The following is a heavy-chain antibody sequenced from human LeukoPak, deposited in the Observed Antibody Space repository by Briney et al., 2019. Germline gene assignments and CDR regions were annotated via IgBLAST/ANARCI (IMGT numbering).Heavy chain of an antibody. CDR1: GFTFIA. V-gene: IGHV3-23*01. D-gene: IGHD3-10*01. Sequence: GESLRLSCAASGFTFIAVDWVRQAPGMGLEWVSTINSVDDTYYSESVRGRFTVSRDKSKNTVYLHMNSLRAEDTAVCHCAKWFRGSGSDRFYDKWGQGTLVTVSS. J-gene: IGHJ4*02. CDR3: AKWFRGSGSDRFYDK. CDR2: INSVDDT.